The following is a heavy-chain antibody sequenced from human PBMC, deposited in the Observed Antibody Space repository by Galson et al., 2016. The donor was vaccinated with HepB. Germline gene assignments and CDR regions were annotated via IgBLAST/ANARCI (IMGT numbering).Heavy chain of an antibody. CDR1: GYTLTDLS. V-gene: IGHV1-24*01. CDR3: ATGRLVLPWFRDFPTDDVKTVPDAFDI. D-gene: IGHD3-10*01. CDR2: FDPEDGET. Sequence: SVKVSCKVSGYTLTDLSMHWVRQAPGKGLEWMGGFDPEDGETIYAQKFQGRFTMTADTSTDTAYLDLSSLKSEGTAVYCCATGRLVLPWFRDFPTDDVKTVPDAFDIWGQGTMVTVSS. J-gene: IGHJ3*02.